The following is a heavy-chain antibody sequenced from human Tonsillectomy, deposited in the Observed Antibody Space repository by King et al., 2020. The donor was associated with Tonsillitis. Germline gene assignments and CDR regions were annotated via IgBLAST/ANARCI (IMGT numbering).Heavy chain of an antibody. J-gene: IGHJ4*02. CDR2: IKNRTAGGTT. V-gene: IGHV3-15*05. CDR1: GFTFSDAW. Sequence: VQLVESGGGLAKPGGSLRLSCAASGFTFSDAWMSWIRQAPGRGLQWIGLIKNRTAGGTTDYAAPVKDRFIISRDDSKNTLYLQMNNLRIEDTAVYYCTQGAGDYWGQGILVTVSS. CDR3: TQGAGDY.